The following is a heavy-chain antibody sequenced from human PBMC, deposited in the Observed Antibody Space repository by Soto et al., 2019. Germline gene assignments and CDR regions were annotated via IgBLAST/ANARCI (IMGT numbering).Heavy chain of an antibody. CDR3: VRDCSGGGCYSENGMDV. V-gene: IGHV4-4*07. CDR1: GDSISSFY. D-gene: IGHD2-15*01. Sequence: QVQLQESGPGLVKPSETLSLTCTVSGDSISSFYWRWIRQTAGEGLEWIGRLYVSGSTDYNSSLKSRVITSLDRTMNQFSMKLNSVTAADTTVYYCVRDCSGGGCYSENGMDVWGQGTTVTVSS. CDR2: LYVSGST. J-gene: IGHJ6*02.